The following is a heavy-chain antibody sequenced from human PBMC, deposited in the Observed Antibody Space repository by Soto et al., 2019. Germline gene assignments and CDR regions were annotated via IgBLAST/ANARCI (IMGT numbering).Heavy chain of an antibody. CDR1: GYTFTNFG. J-gene: IGHJ4*02. CDR2: ISPYNGNT. CDR3: ARGRDYGDFYFDY. V-gene: IGHV1-18*01. D-gene: IGHD4-17*01. Sequence: QVQLVQSGAEVKKPGASVKVSCKASGYTFTNFGINGWRQAPGQGLEWVGWISPYNGNTQTVEKLQGRVTMTTDTSTSTAYMELRSLRSDDTAVYYCARGRDYGDFYFDYWGQGTLVTVSS.